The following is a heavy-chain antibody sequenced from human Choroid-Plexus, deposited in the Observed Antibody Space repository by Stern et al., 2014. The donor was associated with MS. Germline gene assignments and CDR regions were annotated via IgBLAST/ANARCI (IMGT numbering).Heavy chain of an antibody. CDR1: GFTFGSCA. CDR2: LAYDGSNK. V-gene: IGHV3-30*18. CDR3: AKDRQYLTYFFDH. D-gene: IGHD2/OR15-2a*01. Sequence: QVQLVESGGGVVKPGGPLRLSCVASGFTFGSCAMHWVRQAPGKGLEWVAGLAYDGSNKYYADSVKGRFTISRDNSQNTLYMQMSSLRPEDTAVYYCAKDRQYLTYFFDHWGQGSLVTVSS. J-gene: IGHJ5*02.